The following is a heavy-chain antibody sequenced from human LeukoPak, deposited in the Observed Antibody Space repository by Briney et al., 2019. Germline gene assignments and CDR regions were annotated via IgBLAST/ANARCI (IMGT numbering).Heavy chain of an antibody. Sequence: GGSLRLSCAASGFTFSTYAMNWVRQAPGRGLEWVAVISDDGRHNYYAHYVKGSFTISRDNSKSTLYLQMNSLRDDDSAASFCARVDLERLAAGQFVHSGQGTQVTVSP. J-gene: IGHJ4*02. CDR1: GFTFSTYA. CDR2: ISDDGRHN. D-gene: IGHD3-3*01. CDR3: ARVDLERLAAGQFVH. V-gene: IGHV3-30*04.